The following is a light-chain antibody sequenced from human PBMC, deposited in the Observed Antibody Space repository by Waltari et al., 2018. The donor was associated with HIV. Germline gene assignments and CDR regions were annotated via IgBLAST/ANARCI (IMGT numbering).Light chain of an antibody. CDR3: QQSYGSPFN. Sequence: DIQMTQSPSSLSASLGDSVVITCRASQAISTYLNWYQQKPGKAPVLLVYSAYTLQPAAPSRFRGAGSGRDFSLSISGLQTEDFATYFCQQSYGSPFNFGPGT. CDR2: SAY. J-gene: IGKJ3*01. CDR1: QAISTY. V-gene: IGKV1-39*01.